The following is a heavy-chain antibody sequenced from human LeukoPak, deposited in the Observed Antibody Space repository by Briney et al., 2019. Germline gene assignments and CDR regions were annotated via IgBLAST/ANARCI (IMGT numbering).Heavy chain of an antibody. CDR1: AFTFPCSA. D-gene: IGHD5-24*01. CDR3: AKHPRDGYSYVYYYYMDV. V-gene: IGHV3-23*01. CDR2: IIGSGVST. J-gene: IGHJ6*03. Sequence: PGRSLRLSCPASAFTFPCSAMSWARQAPGKGLEWVSAIIGSGVSTYYADSLKGRFTISRDKSKNTLYLQMNSLRAEDTAVYYCAKHPRDGYSYVYYYYMDVWGKGTTVTVSS.